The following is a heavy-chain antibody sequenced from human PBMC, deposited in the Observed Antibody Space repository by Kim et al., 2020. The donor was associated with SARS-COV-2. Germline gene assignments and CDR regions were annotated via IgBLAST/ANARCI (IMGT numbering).Heavy chain of an antibody. CDR3: ARIGDY. D-gene: IGHD2-15*01. Sequence: GDSDTRYSPSCQGQVTISADKSSSTAYLQWGSLKASDTAMYYCARIGDYWGQGTLVTVSS. J-gene: IGHJ4*02. V-gene: IGHV5-51*01. CDR2: GDSDT.